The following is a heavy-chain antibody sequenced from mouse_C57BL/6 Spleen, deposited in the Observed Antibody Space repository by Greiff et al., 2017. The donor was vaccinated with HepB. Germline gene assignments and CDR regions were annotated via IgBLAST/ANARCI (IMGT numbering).Heavy chain of an antibody. CDR2: IHPNSGST. D-gene: IGHD3-2*02. J-gene: IGHJ4*01. CDR1: GYTFTTYW. CDR3: ARTQGGTEAMDY. Sequence: VQLQQSGPELVKPGASVKLSCKASGYTFTTYWMHWVKQRPGQGLEWIGMIHPNSGSTNYNEKFKSKATLTVDKSSSTAYMQLSSLTSEDSAVYYCARTQGGTEAMDYWGQGTSVTVSS. V-gene: IGHV1-64*01.